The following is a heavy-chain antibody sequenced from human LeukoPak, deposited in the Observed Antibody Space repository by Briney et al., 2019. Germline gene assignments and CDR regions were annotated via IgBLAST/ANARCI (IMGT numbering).Heavy chain of an antibody. J-gene: IGHJ5*02. CDR1: GGSFSGYY. CDR2: INHSGST. V-gene: IGHV4-34*01. D-gene: IGHD3-10*01. Sequence: KSSETLSLTCAVYGGSFSGYYWSWIRQPPGKGLEWIGEINHSGSTNYNPSLKSRVTISVDRSKNQFSLKLSSVTAADTAVYYCARGRWVGSGIMFDPWGQGTLVTVSS. CDR3: ARGRWVGSGIMFDP.